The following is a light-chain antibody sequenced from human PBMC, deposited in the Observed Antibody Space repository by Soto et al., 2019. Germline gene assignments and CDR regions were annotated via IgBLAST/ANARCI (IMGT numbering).Light chain of an antibody. V-gene: IGLV1-40*01. J-gene: IGLJ2*01. CDR1: SSNIGADYD. Sequence: QSVLTQPPSVSGAPGQRVTISCTGSSSNIGADYDGHWYQQLPGTAPKLLIYGNNNRPSGVPDRFSGSKSGTSASLAITGLQAKDEADYYCQSYDSSLSGSVVFGGGTKVTVL. CDR3: QSYDSSLSGSVV. CDR2: GNN.